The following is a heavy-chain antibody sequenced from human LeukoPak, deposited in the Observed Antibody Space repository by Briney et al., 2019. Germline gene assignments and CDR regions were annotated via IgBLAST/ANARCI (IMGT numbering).Heavy chain of an antibody. CDR1: GFTFSSYE. CDR2: ISSSGSTI. CDR3: ARADRVEARPCWFDP. J-gene: IGHJ5*02. V-gene: IGHV3-48*03. D-gene: IGHD6-6*01. Sequence: PGGSLRLSCAASGFTFSSYEMNWVRQAPGKGLEWVSYISSSGSTIYYADSVKGRFTISRDNAKNSLYLQMNSLRAEDTAVYYCARADRVEARPCWFDPWGQGTLVTVSS.